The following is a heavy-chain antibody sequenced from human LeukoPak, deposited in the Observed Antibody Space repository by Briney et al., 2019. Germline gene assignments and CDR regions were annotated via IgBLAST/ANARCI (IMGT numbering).Heavy chain of an antibody. Sequence: GGTLRLSCAASGFTFSDYNMRWIRQAPGKGLEWVSSISRSGSTKYYADSVKGRFTISRDNAKNSLFLQMNSLRAEDTAVYYCARVLRYCSGGNCYSGGLGYMDVWGKGTTVTISS. CDR3: ARVLRYCSGGNCYSGGLGYMDV. D-gene: IGHD2-15*01. CDR2: ISRSGSTK. J-gene: IGHJ6*03. CDR1: GFTFSDYN. V-gene: IGHV3-11*01.